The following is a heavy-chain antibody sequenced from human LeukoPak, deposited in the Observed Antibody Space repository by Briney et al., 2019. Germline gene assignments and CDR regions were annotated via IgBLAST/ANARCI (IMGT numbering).Heavy chain of an antibody. Sequence: GASVTVSCKASGYTFTGYYMHWVRQAPGQPLERTGWINTNSGGTNYAQKFQGRVTMTRDTSLSRAYMELSRLRSDDAAVYYCARGDGSIAVAGNNDDWGQGTLVTVYS. J-gene: IGHJ4*02. D-gene: IGHD6-19*01. V-gene: IGHV1-2*02. CDR2: INTNSGGT. CDR3: ARGDGSIAVAGNNDD. CDR1: GYTFTGYY.